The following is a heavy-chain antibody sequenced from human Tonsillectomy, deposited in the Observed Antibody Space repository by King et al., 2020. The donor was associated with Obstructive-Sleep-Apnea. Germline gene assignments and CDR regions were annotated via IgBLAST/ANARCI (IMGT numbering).Heavy chain of an antibody. CDR3: AHTWMQLWIDRGPFFDY. V-gene: IGHV4-34*01. CDR1: GGPFSGYY. J-gene: IGHJ4*02. Sequence: VQLQQWGAGLLKPSETLSLTCAVYGGPFSGYYWSWIRQPPGKGLEWIGEINLRGSTNYNPSLKSRVTLSVDTSRNQFSRKLTSVTASDTAVYYCAHTWMQLWIDRGPFFDYWGQGTLVTVSS. CDR2: INLRGST. D-gene: IGHD5-18*01.